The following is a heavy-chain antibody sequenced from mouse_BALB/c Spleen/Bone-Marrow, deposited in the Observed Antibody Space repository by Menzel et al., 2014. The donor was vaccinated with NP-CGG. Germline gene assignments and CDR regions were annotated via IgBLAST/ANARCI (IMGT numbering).Heavy chain of an antibody. V-gene: IGHV2-4*02. CDR2: IWSGGTT. D-gene: IGHD2-1*01. CDR3: ARSGNHDYFDY. CDR1: GFSLIKFG. Sequence: VQRVESGPGLVQPSQSLSITCTVSGFSLIKFGIHWVRQPPGKGLEWLGVIWSGGTTDYNAVFKSRLSISKDKSKSQVFFKMNSLQADDTAVYYCARSGNHDYFDYWGQGTTLTVSS. J-gene: IGHJ2*01.